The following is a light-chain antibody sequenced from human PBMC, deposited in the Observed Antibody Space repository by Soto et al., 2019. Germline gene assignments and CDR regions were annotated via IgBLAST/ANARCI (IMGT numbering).Light chain of an antibody. J-gene: IGKJ2*01. CDR2: DAS. Sequence: EIVLTQSPATLSLSPGERATLSCMASQSVSSDLGKYHQKPGQAPRLLIYDASNRATGIPARFSGSGSGTDFTLSTSSLEPEGFAVYYCQQRSNWYTFGQGPELEIK. CDR3: QQRSNWYT. CDR1: QSVSSD. V-gene: IGKV3-11*01.